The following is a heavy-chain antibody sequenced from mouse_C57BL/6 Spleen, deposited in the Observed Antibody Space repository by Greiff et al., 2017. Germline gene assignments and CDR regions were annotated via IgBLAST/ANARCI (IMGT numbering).Heavy chain of an antibody. Sequence: EVQLQQSGPELVKPGASVKISCKASGYSFTGYYMNWVKQSPEKSLEWIGEINPSTGCTTYHHKFKAKSTFTVAKSSIPAYMQLKSLTSEDSAVXYCARRRLTWYFDYWGQGTTLTVSS. V-gene: IGHV1-42*01. CDR2: INPSTGCT. D-gene: IGHD1-3*01. CDR1: GYSFTGYY. CDR3: ARRRLTWYFDY. J-gene: IGHJ2*01.